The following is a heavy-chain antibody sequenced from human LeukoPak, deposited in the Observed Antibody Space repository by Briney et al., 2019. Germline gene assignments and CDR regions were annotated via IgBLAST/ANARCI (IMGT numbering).Heavy chain of an antibody. CDR3: ARAELLWSPGIYY. Sequence: GGSLRLSCAASGFTVSSNYMSWVRQAPGKGLEWVSVIYSGGSTYYADSVKGRFTISRHNSKNTLYLQMNSLRAEDTAVYYCARAELLWSPGIYYWGQGTLVTVSS. V-gene: IGHV3-53*04. CDR1: GFTVSSNY. J-gene: IGHJ4*02. CDR2: IYSGGST. D-gene: IGHD3-10*01.